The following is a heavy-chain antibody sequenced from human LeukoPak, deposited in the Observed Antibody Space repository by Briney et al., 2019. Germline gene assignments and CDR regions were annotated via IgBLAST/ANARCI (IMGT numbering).Heavy chain of an antibody. D-gene: IGHD3-10*01. CDR3: ARSRTQYYGSGIDY. Sequence: GGSLRLSCAASGFTFSSSSMHWLRQAPAKGLEWVAVISHDGSHNYNADSVKGRFTISRDNSKNTLYLQMNSLRPEDTAVYYCARSRTQYYGSGIDYWGQGTLVTVSS. CDR1: GFTFSSSS. CDR2: ISHDGSHN. J-gene: IGHJ4*02. V-gene: IGHV3-30*01.